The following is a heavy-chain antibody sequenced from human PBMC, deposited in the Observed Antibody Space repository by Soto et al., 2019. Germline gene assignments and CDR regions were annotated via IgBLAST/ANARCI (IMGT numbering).Heavy chain of an antibody. Sequence: QVQLVESGGGVVQPGRSLRLSCAASGFTFSSHGMHWVRQAPGKGVEWVTVISYDGSNKYYADSVRGRFTISRDNYKNTLYLQMNSLRAEDTAVYYCVKERMEQYQVLPFFEYWGQGTLVTVSS. D-gene: IGHD2-2*01. CDR1: GFTFSSHG. V-gene: IGHV3-30*18. CDR3: VKERMEQYQVLPFFEY. CDR2: ISYDGSNK. J-gene: IGHJ4*02.